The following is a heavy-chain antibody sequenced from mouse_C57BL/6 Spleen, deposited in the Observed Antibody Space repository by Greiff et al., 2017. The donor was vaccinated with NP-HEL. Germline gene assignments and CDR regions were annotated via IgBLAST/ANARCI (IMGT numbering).Heavy chain of an antibody. J-gene: IGHJ4*01. CDR1: GFTFSSYA. Sequence: EVNLVESGGGLVKPGGSLKLSCAASGFTFSSYAMSWVHQTPEKRLEWVATISDGGSYTYYPDNVKGRFTISRDNAKNNLYLQMSHLKSEDTAMYYCAREESYAMDYWGQGTSVTVSS. CDR3: AREESYAMDY. V-gene: IGHV5-4*01. CDR2: ISDGGSYT.